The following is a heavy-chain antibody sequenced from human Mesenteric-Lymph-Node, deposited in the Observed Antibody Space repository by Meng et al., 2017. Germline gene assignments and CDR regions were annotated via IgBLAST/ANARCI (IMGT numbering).Heavy chain of an antibody. D-gene: IGHD1-1*01. CDR2: IITDTGIP. CDR3: ARWNGRDRGFDY. Sequence: QVQLVQSGSELKKPGASVKISCKASGYTITSNAINWGRQAPGQGLEWMGWIITDTGIPTYDQAFTGRFVFSLDTSVSTTYLQITSLKAEDTAVYYCARWNGRDRGFDYWGQGTLVTVSS. V-gene: IGHV7-4-1*02. CDR1: GYTITSNA. J-gene: IGHJ4*02.